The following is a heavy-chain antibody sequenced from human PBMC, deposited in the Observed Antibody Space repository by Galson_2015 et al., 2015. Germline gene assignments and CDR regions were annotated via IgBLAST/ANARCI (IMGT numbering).Heavy chain of an antibody. CDR2: ISLSGNTI. CDR3: ARGGRSSGY. V-gene: IGHV3-48*03. CDR1: GFIFSTYA. D-gene: IGHD6-19*01. J-gene: IGHJ4*02. Sequence: SLRLSCAASGFIFSTYAMNWVRQAPGKGLEWLSYISLSGNTIYYADSVKGRFTISRDNAKNSLSLQMNSLRVEDTAVYYCARGGRSSGYWGQGTLVTVSS.